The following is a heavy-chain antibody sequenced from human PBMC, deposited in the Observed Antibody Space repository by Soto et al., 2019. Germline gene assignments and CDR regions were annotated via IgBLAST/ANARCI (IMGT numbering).Heavy chain of an antibody. CDR2: MNPNSGNT. J-gene: IGHJ3*02. CDR3: ARGRFDIARHAFDI. V-gene: IGHV1-8*01. D-gene: IGHD2-15*01. CDR1: GYTFTSYD. Sequence: QVQLVQSGAEVKKPGASVKVSCKASGYTFTSYDINWVRQATGQGLEWMGWMNPNSGNTGYAQKFQGRVTMTRNTAISTAYMELSSMRSEDTGVYYCARGRFDIARHAFDIWGQGTMVTVSS.